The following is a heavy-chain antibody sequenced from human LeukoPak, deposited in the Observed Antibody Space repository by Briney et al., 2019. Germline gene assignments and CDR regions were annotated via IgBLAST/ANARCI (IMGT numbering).Heavy chain of an antibody. V-gene: IGHV1-24*01. Sequence: ASVNVSCKVSGYTLTELSMHWVRQAPGKGLEWMGGFDPEDGETIYAQKFQGRVTMTEDTSTDTAYMELSSLRSEDTAVYYCATSSMVRRYYYYYGMDVWGQGTTVTVSS. D-gene: IGHD3-10*01. J-gene: IGHJ6*02. CDR2: FDPEDGET. CDR3: ATSSMVRRYYYYYGMDV. CDR1: GYTLTELS.